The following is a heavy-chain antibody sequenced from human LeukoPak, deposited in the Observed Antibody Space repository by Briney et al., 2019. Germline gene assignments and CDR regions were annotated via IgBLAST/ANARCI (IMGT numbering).Heavy chain of an antibody. CDR3: ARDSTRYCSSTSCYTIAY. D-gene: IGHD2-2*02. J-gene: IGHJ4*02. CDR1: GFTFSDYY. CDR2: ISSSGSTI. Sequence: GGSLRLSCAASGFTFSDYYMSWIRQAPGKGLEWVSYISSSGSTIYYADSVKGRFTISRDNAKNSLYLQMNSLRAEDTAVYYCARDSTRYCSSTSCYTIAYWGQGTLVTVSS. V-gene: IGHV3-11*01.